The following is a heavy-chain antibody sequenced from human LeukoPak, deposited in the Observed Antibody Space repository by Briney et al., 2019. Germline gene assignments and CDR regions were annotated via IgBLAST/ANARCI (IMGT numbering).Heavy chain of an antibody. CDR3: ASNFFYCSGGSCYYN. J-gene: IGHJ4*02. Sequence: PGGSLRLSCAASGFTFSSYWMHWVRQAPGKGLAWVSRINSDGSSTSYADSVKGRFTISRDNAKNTLYLQMNSLRAEDTAVYYCASNFFYCSGGSCYYNWGQGTLVTVSS. CDR2: INSDGSST. V-gene: IGHV3-74*01. CDR1: GFTFSSYW. D-gene: IGHD2-15*01.